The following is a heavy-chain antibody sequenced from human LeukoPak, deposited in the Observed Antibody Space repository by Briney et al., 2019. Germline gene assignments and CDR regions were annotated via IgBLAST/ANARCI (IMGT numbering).Heavy chain of an antibody. D-gene: IGHD4-11*01. Sequence: GKSLRLSCAASKFTFSHYGMHWVRQAPGKGLECVAVIWNDGSNKYYADSVKGRFTVSRDNSRSTLYLQMNSLRAEDTGVYYCAKDAQRGFDYSNSLEYWGPGTLVTVSS. V-gene: IGHV3-33*06. J-gene: IGHJ4*02. CDR2: IWNDGSNK. CDR3: AKDAQRGFDYSNSLEY. CDR1: KFTFSHYG.